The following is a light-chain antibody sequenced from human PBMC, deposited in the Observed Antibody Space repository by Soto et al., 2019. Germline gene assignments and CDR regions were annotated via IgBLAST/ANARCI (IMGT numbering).Light chain of an antibody. CDR3: CSYTSLSTVV. CDR2: AVS. J-gene: IGLJ2*01. CDR1: SSDVGGYNH. Sequence: QSALTEPASVSGYPGQSITISCTGTSSDVGGYNHVSWYQHSPGKAPKLILFAVSDRPSGVSPRFSGSKSGNTASLTISGLQAEDEADYSCCSYTSLSTVVFGGGTKLTVL. V-gene: IGLV2-14*01.